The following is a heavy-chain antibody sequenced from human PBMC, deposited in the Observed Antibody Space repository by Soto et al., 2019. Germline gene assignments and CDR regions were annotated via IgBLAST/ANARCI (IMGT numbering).Heavy chain of an antibody. D-gene: IGHD2-15*01. CDR1: GGSISSSSYY. CDR2: IYYSGST. CDR3: ARASRYCSGGSCHYFDY. V-gene: IGHV4-39*01. Sequence: QLQLQESGPGLVKPSETLSLTCTVSGGSISSSSYYWGWIRQPPGKGLEWIGRIYYSGSTYYNPYLTSRVTISVDTSKNQFSLKLSSVTAADTAAYYCARASRYCSGGSCHYFDYWGQGTLVTVSS. J-gene: IGHJ4*02.